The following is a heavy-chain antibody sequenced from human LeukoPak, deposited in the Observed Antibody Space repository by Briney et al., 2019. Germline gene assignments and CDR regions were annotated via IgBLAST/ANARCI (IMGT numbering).Heavy chain of an antibody. CDR3: ARQTAEAGTTGHFDY. Sequence: GESLKIFCWGSAYSFTSYYTVCVRQMPGKGLEWMGIIFPGDSDTRYNPSFQGQVTISADKSISTAYLQWSSLKASDTAMYYCARQTAEAGTTGHFDYWGQGTRVTVSS. D-gene: IGHD6-19*01. CDR2: IFPGDSDT. CDR1: AYSFTSYY. J-gene: IGHJ4*02. V-gene: IGHV5-51*01.